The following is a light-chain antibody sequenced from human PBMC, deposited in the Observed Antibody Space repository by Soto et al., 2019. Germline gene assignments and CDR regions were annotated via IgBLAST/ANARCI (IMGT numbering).Light chain of an antibody. J-gene: IGLJ1*01. CDR3: SSYSISTAYL. V-gene: IGLV2-14*01. CDR1: SSDVGGYDY. CDR2: EVS. Sequence: SVLTQPASVSGSTGQSITISCTGTSSDVGGYDYVSWYQLHPGKAPKLMLFEVSNRPSGVSYRFSGSKSGNTASLTISGLQAEDEADYFCSSYSISTAYLFGTGTKVTVL.